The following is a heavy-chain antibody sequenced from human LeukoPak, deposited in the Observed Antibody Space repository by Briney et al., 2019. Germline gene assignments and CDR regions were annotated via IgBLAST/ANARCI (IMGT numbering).Heavy chain of an antibody. CDR3: ARENIVLMVYAIDD. CDR2: ISSSSSYI. V-gene: IGHV3-21*01. D-gene: IGHD2-8*01. CDR1: GFTFSSYS. Sequence: NPGASLRLSCAASGFTFSSYSMNGVRQAPGKGLELVSSISSSSSYIYYADSVKGRFTISRDNAKNSLYLQMNSLRAEDTAVYYCARENIVLMVYAIDDWGQGTLVTVSS. J-gene: IGHJ4*02.